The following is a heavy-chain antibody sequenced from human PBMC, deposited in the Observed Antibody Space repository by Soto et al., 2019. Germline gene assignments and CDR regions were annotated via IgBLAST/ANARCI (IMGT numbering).Heavy chain of an antibody. J-gene: IGHJ4*02. D-gene: IGHD3-10*01. CDR1: RFNFSSYG. Sequence: QVQLVESGGGVVQPGRSLRISCAASRFNFSSYGMHWVRQAPGKGLEWVAVIWYDGSNKYYADSVKGRFTISRDNSKKTLYLQMNSLRAEDTAVYYCARDPPSDYGIHAPFDYWGQGTLVTVSS. CDR3: ARDPPSDYGIHAPFDY. CDR2: IWYDGSNK. V-gene: IGHV3-33*01.